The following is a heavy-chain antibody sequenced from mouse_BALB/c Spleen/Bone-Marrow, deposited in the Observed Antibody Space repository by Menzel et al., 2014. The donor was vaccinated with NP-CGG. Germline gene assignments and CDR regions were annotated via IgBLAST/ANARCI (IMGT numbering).Heavy chain of an antibody. CDR2: IDPYNGGT. CDR3: ARENYGSSPAY. V-gene: IGHV1S135*01. D-gene: IGHD1-1*01. J-gene: IGHJ3*01. CDR1: GYAFTSYN. Sequence: EVKLMESGPELMKPGASVKVSCKASGYAFTSYNMYWVKQSHGKSLEWIGYIDPYNGGTSYNQKFKGKATLTVDKSSSTAYMHLNSLTSEDSAVYYCARENYGSSPAYWGQGTLVTVPA.